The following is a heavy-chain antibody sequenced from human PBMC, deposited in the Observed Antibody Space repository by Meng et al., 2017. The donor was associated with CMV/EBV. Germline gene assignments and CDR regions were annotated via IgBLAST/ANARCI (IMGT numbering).Heavy chain of an antibody. CDR3: ARVVGDVVVPAATQYYFDY. J-gene: IGHJ4*02. D-gene: IGHD2-2*01. CDR2: IYYSGST. V-gene: IGHV4-59*01. CDR1: GGSISSYY. Sequence: GSLRLSCTVSGGSISSYYWSWIRQPPGKGLEWIEYIYYSGSTNYNPSLKSRVTISVDTSKNQFSLKLSSVTAADTAVYYCARVVGDVVVPAATQYYFDYWGQGTLVTVSS.